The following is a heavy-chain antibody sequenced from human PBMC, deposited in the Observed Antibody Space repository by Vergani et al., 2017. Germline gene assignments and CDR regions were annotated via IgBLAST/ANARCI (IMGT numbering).Heavy chain of an antibody. V-gene: IGHV4-59*08. CDR3: ARGEMATVFDY. CDR2: IYYSGST. CDR1: GGSISSYY. D-gene: IGHD5-24*01. Sequence: QVQLQESGPGLVKPSETLSLTCTVSGGSISSYYWSWIRQPPGKGLEWIGYIYYSGSTYYNPSLKSRVTISVDTSKNQFSLKLSSVTAADTAVYYCARGEMATVFDYWGQGTLVTVSS. J-gene: IGHJ4*02.